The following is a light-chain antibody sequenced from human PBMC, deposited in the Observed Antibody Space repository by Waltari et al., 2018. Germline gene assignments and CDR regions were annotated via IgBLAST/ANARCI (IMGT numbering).Light chain of an antibody. CDR2: DAS. CDR1: QSVDAH. J-gene: IGKJ4*01. CDR3: QQRTNWPRLT. V-gene: IGKV3-11*01. Sequence: EIVLTQTPATLSLSPGERVTLSCRASQSVDAHLAWYQQKPGQAPRLLIYDASNRATGTPARFSGSGSGTDFTLTINSLEPEDFAVYYCQQRTNWPRLTFGGGTKVEIK.